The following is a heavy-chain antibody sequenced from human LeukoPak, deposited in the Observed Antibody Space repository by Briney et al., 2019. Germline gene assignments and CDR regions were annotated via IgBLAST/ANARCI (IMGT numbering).Heavy chain of an antibody. V-gene: IGHV4-34*01. D-gene: IGHD6-19*01. CDR2: INHSGST. J-gene: IGHJ3*02. CDR1: GGSFSGYY. CDR3: ARDCSSGWYGAFDI. Sequence: SETLSLTCAVYGGSFSGYYWSWIRQPPGKGLEWIGEINHSGSTNYNPSLKSRVTISVDTSKNQFSLKLSSVTAADTAVYYCARDCSSGWYGAFDIWGQGTMVTVSS.